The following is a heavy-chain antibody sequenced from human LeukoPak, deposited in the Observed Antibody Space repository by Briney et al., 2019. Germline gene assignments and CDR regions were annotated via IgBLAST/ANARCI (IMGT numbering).Heavy chain of an antibody. J-gene: IGHJ6*03. Sequence: GSLRLSCAASGFTFSSYAMHWVRQAPGKGLEWVAVISYDGSNKYYADSVKGRFTISRDNSKNTLYLQMNSLRAEDTAVYYCAKDGGDYVYYYYMDVWGKGTTVTISS. V-gene: IGHV3-30*04. CDR2: ISYDGSNK. CDR1: GFTFSSYA. CDR3: AKDGGDYVYYYYMDV. D-gene: IGHD4-17*01.